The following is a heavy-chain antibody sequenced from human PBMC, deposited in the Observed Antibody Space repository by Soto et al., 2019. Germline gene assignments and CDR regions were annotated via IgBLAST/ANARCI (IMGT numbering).Heavy chain of an antibody. Sequence: QITLKESGPTLVKPTQTLTLTCTFSGFSLSTSGVGVGWIRQPPGKALEWLALIYWDDDKRYSPSLKSRLTITKDTSRNQVVLTMTNMDPVDTATYYCAHRLGGIGVAGTFDYWGQGTLVTVSS. D-gene: IGHD6-19*01. CDR2: IYWDDDK. V-gene: IGHV2-5*02. CDR1: GFSLSTSGVG. J-gene: IGHJ4*02. CDR3: AHRLGGIGVAGTFDY.